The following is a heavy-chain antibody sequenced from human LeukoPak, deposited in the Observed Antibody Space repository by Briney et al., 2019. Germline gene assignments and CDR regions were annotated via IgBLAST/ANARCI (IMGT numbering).Heavy chain of an antibody. CDR1: GGSINSYY. V-gene: IGHV4-4*07. D-gene: IGHD3-10*01. CDR3: AGGFRGNTGDAFDI. J-gene: IGHJ3*02. Sequence: SETLSLTCTVSGGSINSYYWSWIRQPAGKGLEWIGRIYTSGSTNYNPSLKSRVTMSVDTSKNQFSLKLSSVTAADTAVYYCAGGFRGNTGDAFDIWGQGTMVTVSS. CDR2: IYTSGST.